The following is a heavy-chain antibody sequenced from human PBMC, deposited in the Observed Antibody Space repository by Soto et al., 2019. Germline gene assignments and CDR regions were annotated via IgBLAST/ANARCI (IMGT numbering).Heavy chain of an antibody. D-gene: IGHD3-10*01. V-gene: IGHV3-23*01. Sequence: GGSLRLSCAASGFTFSSYAMSWVRQAPGKGLEWVSAISGSGGSTYYADSVKGRFTISRDNSKNTLYLQMNSLRAEDTAVYYCARDSTYGGDYYYGMDVWGQGTTVTVSS. CDR3: ARDSTYGGDYYYGMDV. J-gene: IGHJ6*02. CDR2: ISGSGGST. CDR1: GFTFSSYA.